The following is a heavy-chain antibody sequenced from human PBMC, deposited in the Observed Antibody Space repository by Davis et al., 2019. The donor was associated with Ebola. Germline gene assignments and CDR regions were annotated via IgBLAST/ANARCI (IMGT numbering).Heavy chain of an antibody. CDR1: GYTFTSYD. CDR2: MNPNSGNT. J-gene: IGHJ4*02. D-gene: IGHD1-26*01. CDR3: ARRVGARSGFGN. V-gene: IGHV1-8*01. Sequence: ASVKVSCKASGYTFTSYDINWVRQATGQGLEWMGWMNPNSGNTGYAQKFQGRVTMTRNISITTAYLELSSLGSEDTAVYYCARRVGARSGFGNWGQGTLVTVSS.